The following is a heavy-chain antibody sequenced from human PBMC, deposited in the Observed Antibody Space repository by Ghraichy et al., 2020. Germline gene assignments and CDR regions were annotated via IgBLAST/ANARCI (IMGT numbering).Heavy chain of an antibody. Sequence: GGSLRLSCATSGFTFSLSWMSWVRQAPGKGLEWVGRIKSETDGGTTDYASPVKGRFTISRDDSKNILYLQMNSLKTEDTAVYYCTTDPSCSSSGCYWADYWGQGALVTVSS. CDR2: IKSETDGGTT. D-gene: IGHD2-2*01. CDR3: TTDPSCSSSGCYWADY. CDR1: GFTFSLSW. J-gene: IGHJ4*02. V-gene: IGHV3-15*01.